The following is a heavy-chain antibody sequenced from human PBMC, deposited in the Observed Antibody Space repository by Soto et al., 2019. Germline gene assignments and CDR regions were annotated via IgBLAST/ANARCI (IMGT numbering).Heavy chain of an antibody. CDR1: GFTFSSFA. CDR2: INSDGSST. CDR3: AEGGRNSGSYALYY. V-gene: IGHV3-74*01. J-gene: IGHJ4*02. Sequence: GGSLRLSCAVSGFTFSSFAMSWVRQAPGKGLEWVSRINSDGSSTSYADSVKGRFTISRDNAKNTLYLQMNSLRAEDTAVYYCAEGGRNSGSYALYYWGQGTLVTVSS. D-gene: IGHD3-10*01.